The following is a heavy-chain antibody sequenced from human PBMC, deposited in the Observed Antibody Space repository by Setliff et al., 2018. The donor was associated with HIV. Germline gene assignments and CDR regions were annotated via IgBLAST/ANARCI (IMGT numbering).Heavy chain of an antibody. CDR1: GYTFTGYY. CDR2: INPNSGGT. CDR3: ARVGRNFVATMTADYYYYMDV. Sequence: ASVKVSCKASGYTFTGYYMHWVRQAPGQGLEWMGWINPNSGGTNYAQKFQGRVTMTRDTSISTAYMELSRLRSDDTAVYYCARVGRNFVATMTADYYYYMDVWGKGTTVTVSS. J-gene: IGHJ6*03. D-gene: IGHD5-12*01. V-gene: IGHV1-2*02.